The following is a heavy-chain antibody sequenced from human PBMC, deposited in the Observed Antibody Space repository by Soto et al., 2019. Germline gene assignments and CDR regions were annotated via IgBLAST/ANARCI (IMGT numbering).Heavy chain of an antibody. CDR3: ARGPPFH. Sequence: SETLSLTCTVSGGSISSYYWSWIRQPPGKGLEWIGYIYYSGSTIHNPALKSRVTISVDRSKNQFSLKLSSVTAADTALYYCARGPPFHWGQGTLVTVSS. J-gene: IGHJ4*02. CDR1: GGSISSYY. D-gene: IGHD3-16*01. V-gene: IGHV4-59*12. CDR2: IYYSGST.